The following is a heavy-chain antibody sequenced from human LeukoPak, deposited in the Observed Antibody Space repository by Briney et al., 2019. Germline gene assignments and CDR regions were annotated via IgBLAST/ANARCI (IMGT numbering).Heavy chain of an antibody. D-gene: IGHD6-19*01. V-gene: IGHV4-59*01. J-gene: IGHJ4*02. CDR2: IYYNGNT. CDR1: GGSISGFY. CDR3: ARVRSSGWGKNFDY. Sequence: PSETLSLTCTVSGGSISGFYWSWIRQSPGKGLEWIGYIYYNGNTNYNPSLKSRVTISVDTSKNRFSLKLSSVTAADTAVYYCARVRSSGWGKNFDYWGQGTLVTVSS.